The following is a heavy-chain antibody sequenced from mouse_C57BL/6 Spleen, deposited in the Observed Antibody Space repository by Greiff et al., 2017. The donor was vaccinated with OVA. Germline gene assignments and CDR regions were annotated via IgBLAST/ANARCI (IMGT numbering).Heavy chain of an antibody. CDR2: ISDGGSYT. Sequence: EVQLQESGGGLVKPGGSLKLSCAASGFTFSSYAMSWVRQTPEKRLEWVATISDGGSYTYYPDNVKGRFTISRDNAKNNLYLQMSHLKSEDTAMYYCARDYYGSGGFDYWGQGTTLTVSS. V-gene: IGHV5-4*01. D-gene: IGHD1-1*01. CDR3: ARDYYGSGGFDY. CDR1: GFTFSSYA. J-gene: IGHJ2*01.